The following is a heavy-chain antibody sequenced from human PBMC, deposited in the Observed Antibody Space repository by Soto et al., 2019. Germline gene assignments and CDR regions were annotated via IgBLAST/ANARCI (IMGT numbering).Heavy chain of an antibody. Sequence: PSETLSLNCTVSGGTISGDYWPWIRQPPGKRLEWIGSIYYNGDTKYNPSLKSRVTISVDTSKNQFSLKLSSVTAADTAVYYCACTYCSSTSCYAYYYYYGMDVWGQGTTVTVSS. CDR3: ACTYCSSTSCYAYYYYYGMDV. D-gene: IGHD2-2*01. CDR1: GGTISGDY. CDR2: IYYNGDT. V-gene: IGHV4-59*12. J-gene: IGHJ6*02.